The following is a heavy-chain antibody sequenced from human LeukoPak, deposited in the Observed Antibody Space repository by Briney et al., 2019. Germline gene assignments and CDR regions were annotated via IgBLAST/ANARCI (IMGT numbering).Heavy chain of an antibody. V-gene: IGHV1-8*01. CDR3: ARLVTV. D-gene: IGHD1-14*01. J-gene: IGHJ4*02. CDR1: VYTFTTYD. CDR2: MSSNSGNT. Sequence: ASLRVSCTASVYTFTTYDITCVRHTPGQGLEWMGWMSSNSGNTGYAQKFQGRVNMTRNSAISTAYMELSSLRSEDTAVYYCARLVTVWGQGTLVTVSS.